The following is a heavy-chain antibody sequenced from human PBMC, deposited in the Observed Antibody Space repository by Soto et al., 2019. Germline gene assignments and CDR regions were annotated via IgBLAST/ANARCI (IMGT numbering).Heavy chain of an antibody. Sequence: SETLSLTCTVSSGSINGHYWSWIRQTPGKRLEWIGSIYSSGFTNYNPSLKSRVVMSVDPSKNHFSLSLNSVTSADTAVYFCARGGVPFNWFGPWGQGTLVTVSS. D-gene: IGHD3-16*01. CDR3: ARGGVPFNWFGP. V-gene: IGHV4-59*11. J-gene: IGHJ5*02. CDR2: IYSSGFT. CDR1: SGSINGHY.